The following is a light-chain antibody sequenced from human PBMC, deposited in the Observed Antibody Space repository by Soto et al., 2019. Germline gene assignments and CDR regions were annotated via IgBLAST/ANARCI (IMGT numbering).Light chain of an antibody. V-gene: IGLV1-40*01. CDR1: SSNIGGGYD. CDR3: QSYDSSLSGYV. J-gene: IGLJ1*01. CDR2: GDS. Sequence: QSVLTQPPSVSGAPGQRVTISCTGSSSNIGGGYDVHWYQQLPGTAPKLLIYGDSNRPSGVPDRFSGSNSGTSASLAITGLQAEDEADYYCQSYDSSLSGYVFGTGTKLTVL.